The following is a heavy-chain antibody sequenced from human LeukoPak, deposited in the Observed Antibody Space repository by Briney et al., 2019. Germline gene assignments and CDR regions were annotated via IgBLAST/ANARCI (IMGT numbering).Heavy chain of an antibody. CDR2: ISAYNGNT. CDR3: ARDEPRELFFAPFDFLPQTRRSNWFDP. Sequence: GASVKVSCKASGYTFTSYGISWVRQAPGQGLEWMGWISAYNGNTNYAQKLQGRVTMTTDTSTSTAYMELRSLRSDDTAVYYCARDEPRELFFAPFDFLPQTRRSNWFDPWGQGTLVTVSS. D-gene: IGHD1-26*01. J-gene: IGHJ5*02. V-gene: IGHV1-18*01. CDR1: GYTFTSYG.